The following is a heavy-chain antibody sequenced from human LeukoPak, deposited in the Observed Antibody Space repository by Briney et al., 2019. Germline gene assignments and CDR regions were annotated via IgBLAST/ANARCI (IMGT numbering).Heavy chain of an antibody. D-gene: IGHD1-7*01. CDR3: ARDGITCTRDY. Sequence: GGSLRLSCAASGLIFGDFWMVWVRQAPGKGLEWVASINENGRETYYAASVTGRFTISRDTAKNSVYLQMSALRAEDTAVYYCARDGITCTRDYWGQGALVTVSS. CDR2: INENGRET. V-gene: IGHV3-7*01. CDR1: GLIFGDFW. J-gene: IGHJ4*02.